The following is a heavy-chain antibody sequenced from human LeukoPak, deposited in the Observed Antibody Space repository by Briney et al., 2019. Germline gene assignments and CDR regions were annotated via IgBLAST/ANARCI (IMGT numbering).Heavy chain of an antibody. V-gene: IGHV1-69*05. J-gene: IGHJ6*03. Sequence: ASVKVSCKASGGTFSSYAISWVRQAPGQGLEWMGRIIPIFCTANYAQKFQGTVTITTDESTSTAYMELSSLRSEDTAVYYCASGGRISTIFGVVSTPFDYYYYIDVWGKGTTVTVSS. CDR2: IIPIFCTA. D-gene: IGHD3-3*01. CDR1: GGTFSSYA. CDR3: ASGGRISTIFGVVSTPFDYYYYIDV.